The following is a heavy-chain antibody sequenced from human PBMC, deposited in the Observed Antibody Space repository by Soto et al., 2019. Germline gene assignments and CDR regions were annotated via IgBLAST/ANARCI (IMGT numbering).Heavy chain of an antibody. V-gene: IGHV4-34*01. CDR1: GGSFSGYY. CDR3: ARGNWFDP. CDR2: INHSGST. Sequence: SATLSLTCAVYGGSFSGYYWSWIRQPPGEGLEWIGEINHSGSTNYNPSLKSRVTISVDTSKNQFSLKLSSVTAADTAVYYCARGNWFDPWGQGTLVTVSS. J-gene: IGHJ5*02.